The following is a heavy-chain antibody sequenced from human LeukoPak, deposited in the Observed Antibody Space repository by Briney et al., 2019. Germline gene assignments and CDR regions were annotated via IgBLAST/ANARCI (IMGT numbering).Heavy chain of an antibody. CDR3: ARVAITTHTFNFDY. V-gene: IGHV7-4-1*02. D-gene: IGHD1-14*01. CDR1: GYTFTSYA. CDR2: INTNTGNP. J-gene: IGHJ4*02. Sequence: ASVKVSCKASGYTFTSYAMNWVRQAPGQGLEWMGWINTNTGNPTYAQGFTERFVFSLDTSVSTAYLQISSLRAEDTAVYYCARVAITTHTFNFDYWGQGTLVTVSS.